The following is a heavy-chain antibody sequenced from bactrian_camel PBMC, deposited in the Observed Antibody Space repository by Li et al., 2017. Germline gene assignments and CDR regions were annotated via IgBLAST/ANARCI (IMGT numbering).Heavy chain of an antibody. V-gene: IGHV3S53*01. CDR3: AADFRTVVAGCTFYDYTY. CDR2: ISRDGMT. CDR1: GAYGTYC. J-gene: IGHJ4*01. Sequence: HVQLVESGGGSVEAGGSLRLSCAASGAYGTYCQAWFRQSPGKQREGIAAISRDGMTSYADSVKGRFAISQDSAENTLYLQMNSLNADDSAMYYCAADFRTVVAGCTFYDYTYWGRGTQVTVS. D-gene: IGHD6*01.